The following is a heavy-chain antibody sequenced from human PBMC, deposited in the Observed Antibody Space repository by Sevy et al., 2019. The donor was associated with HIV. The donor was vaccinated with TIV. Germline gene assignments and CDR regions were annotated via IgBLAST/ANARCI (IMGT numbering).Heavy chain of an antibody. CDR2: INGGGGGT. Sequence: GGSLRLSCAASGFPFSSYAMSWVRQAPGKGLEWVSVINGGGGGTYYAASVKGRFTISRDNAKTSLFLQMNSLRGEDTAVYYCARDCSSASCLWGMDVWGQGTTVTVSS. CDR1: GFPFSSYA. J-gene: IGHJ6*02. D-gene: IGHD2-2*01. V-gene: IGHV3-23*01. CDR3: ARDCSSASCLWGMDV.